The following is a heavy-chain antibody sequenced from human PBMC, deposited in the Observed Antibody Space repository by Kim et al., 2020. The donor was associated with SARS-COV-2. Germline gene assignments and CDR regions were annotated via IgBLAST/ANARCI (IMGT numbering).Heavy chain of an antibody. J-gene: IGHJ6*03. CDR2: IIPILGIA. D-gene: IGHD3-10*01. CDR3: ARVGMVNYYYYMDV. V-gene: IGHV1-69*04. Sequence: SVKVSCKASGGTFSSYAISWVRQAPGQGLEWMGRIIPILGIANYAQKFQGRVTITADKSTSTAYMELSSLRSEDTAVYYCARVGMVNYYYYMDVWGKGTTVTVSS. CDR1: GGTFSSYA.